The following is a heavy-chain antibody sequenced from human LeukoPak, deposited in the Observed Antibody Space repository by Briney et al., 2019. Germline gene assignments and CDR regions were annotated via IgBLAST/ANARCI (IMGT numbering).Heavy chain of an antibody. V-gene: IGHV3-23*01. CDR3: AKRGVVIRVILVGFHKDAYYFDS. CDR1: GVTLTNYG. Sequence: PGGSLRLSWAVSGVTLTNYGMTWVRRAPGKGLEWVAVMGTGGGQTYADSVKGRFTISRDNPKNTLYLQMNSLRAEDTAVYFCAKRGVVIRVILVGFHKDAYYFDSWGQGALVTVSS. J-gene: IGHJ4*02. D-gene: IGHD3-10*01. CDR2: VMGTGGGQ.